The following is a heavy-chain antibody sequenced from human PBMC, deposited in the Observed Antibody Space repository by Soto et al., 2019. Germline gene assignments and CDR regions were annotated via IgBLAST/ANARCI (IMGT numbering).Heavy chain of an antibody. V-gene: IGHV3-66*01. J-gene: IGHJ4*02. Sequence: EVQLVESGGGLVQPGGSLRLSCAASGFTVSSNYMSWVRQAPGKGLEWVSVIYSGGSTYYADSVKGRFTISRDNSKNTLYLQMNSVRAEDTAVYYCARGGGDCSGGSCYFWRYYFDYWGQGTLVTVSS. CDR2: IYSGGST. CDR3: ARGGGDCSGGSCYFWRYYFDY. D-gene: IGHD2-15*01. CDR1: GFTVSSNY.